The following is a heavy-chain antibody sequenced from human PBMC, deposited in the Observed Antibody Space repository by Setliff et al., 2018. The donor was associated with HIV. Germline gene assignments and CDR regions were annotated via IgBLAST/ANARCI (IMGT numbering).Heavy chain of an antibody. CDR3: ARETVTNRGWFDP. Sequence: SETLSLTCTVSGGSISSGGSYWTWIRHHPGKGLEWIGYIYYNGVTYYHPSLKSRVNMSVDTSKNYFSLKLTSVTAADTAVYYCARETVTNRGWFDPWGQGTLVTVS. J-gene: IGHJ5*02. D-gene: IGHD4-17*01. V-gene: IGHV4-31*03. CDR2: IYYNGVT. CDR1: GGSISSGGSY.